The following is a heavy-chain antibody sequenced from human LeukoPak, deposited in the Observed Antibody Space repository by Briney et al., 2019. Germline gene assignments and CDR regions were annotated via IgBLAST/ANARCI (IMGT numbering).Heavy chain of an antibody. J-gene: IGHJ4*02. Sequence: SETLSLTCTVSGGSISSYYWSWIRQPPGKGLEWIGYIYYSGSTNYNPSLKSRVTISVDTSKNQFSLKLSSVTAADTAVYYCARDPGPKYSGSYYLSDWGQGTLVTVSS. V-gene: IGHV4-59*01. CDR2: IYYSGST. CDR3: ARDPGPKYSGSYYLSD. CDR1: GGSISSYY. D-gene: IGHD1-26*01.